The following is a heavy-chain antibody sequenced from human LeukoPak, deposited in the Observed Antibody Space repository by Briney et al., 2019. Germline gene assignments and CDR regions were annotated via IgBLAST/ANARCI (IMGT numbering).Heavy chain of an antibody. D-gene: IGHD4-17*01. Sequence: SETLSITCSGSVDTITNGFHYLDWIRQPPRRDPTGIGGSYHPETPYYKPSLEIRVTISLGPSQKLFSLKVNSLTAADAGTYFCARRPPTVLALEAFHIWGQGTVVTVSS. CDR2: SYHPETP. V-gene: IGHV4-39*01. J-gene: IGHJ3*02. CDR3: ARRPPTVLALEAFHI. CDR1: VDTITNGFHY.